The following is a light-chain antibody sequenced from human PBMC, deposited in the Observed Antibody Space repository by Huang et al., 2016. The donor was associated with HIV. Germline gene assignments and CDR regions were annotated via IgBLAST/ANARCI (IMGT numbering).Light chain of an antibody. CDR2: GAS. J-gene: IGKJ2*01. CDR1: QSVSSN. V-gene: IGKV3-15*01. Sequence: EIVMTQSPATLSVSPGERATLSCRASQSVSSNLAWYQQKPGQAPRLLIDGASTRATGIPAKCSGGGSGTEFTLTINSLQSEDFAVYYCQHYANWPWFTFGQGTKL. CDR3: QHYANWPWFT.